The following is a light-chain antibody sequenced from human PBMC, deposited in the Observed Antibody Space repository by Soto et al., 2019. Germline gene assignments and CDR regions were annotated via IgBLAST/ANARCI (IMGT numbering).Light chain of an antibody. V-gene: IGKV4-1*01. Sequence: DIVMTQSPDSLAVSLGERATINCKSSQSVLYSSNNKNYLAWYQQKPGQPPKLLIYWASTRESGVPDRFSGSGSGTDFTLPISSLQAEDVAVYYCQQYYSSWTFGQGTKVEIK. CDR2: WAS. J-gene: IGKJ1*01. CDR3: QQYYSSWT. CDR1: QSVLYSSNNKNY.